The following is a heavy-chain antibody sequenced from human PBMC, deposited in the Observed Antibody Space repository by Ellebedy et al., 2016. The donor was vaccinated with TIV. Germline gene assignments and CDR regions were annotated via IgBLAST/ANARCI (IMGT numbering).Heavy chain of an antibody. CDR2: IYHSGNT. J-gene: IGHJ4*02. CDR1: GGSISRSGYF. CDR3: ARRGPTGGSGTYDY. V-gene: IGHV4-39*01. Sequence: MPSETLSLTCTVSGGSISRSGYFWGWIRQPPGKGLEWIGSIYHSGNTYYTPSLKSRVTISVDTSKNQFSLTLNSVTAADTAVYYCARRGPTGGSGTYDYWGQGALVTVSS. D-gene: IGHD3-10*01.